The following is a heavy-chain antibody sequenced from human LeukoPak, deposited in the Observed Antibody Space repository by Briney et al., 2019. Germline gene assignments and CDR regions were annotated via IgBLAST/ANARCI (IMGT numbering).Heavy chain of an antibody. CDR3: ARVFGPGFVDY. J-gene: IGHJ4*02. CDR2: IYSGGST. V-gene: IGHV3-53*01. Sequence: GGSLRLSCAASGFTVSSIYMSWVRQAPGKGLEWVSVIYSGGSTYYADSVKGRFTISRDNSKNTLYLQMNSLRAEDTAVYYCARVFGPGFVDYWGQGTLVTVSS. CDR1: GFTVSSIY. D-gene: IGHD3-10*01.